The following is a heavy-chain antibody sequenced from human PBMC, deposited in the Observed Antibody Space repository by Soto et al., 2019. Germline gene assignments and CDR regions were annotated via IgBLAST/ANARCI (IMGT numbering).Heavy chain of an antibody. J-gene: IGHJ5*02. CDR2: IYHSGTF. Sequence: SETLSLTCAVSGGSIGGVGYAWSWIRQPPGGGLEWLGYIYHSGTFLKSPSLKTRLTMSLDMSNNQFSLTLNSMTAADTAVYYCARGQFYSGSGNFNNLMFDAWGQGIQVTVSS. D-gene: IGHD3-10*01. CDR3: ARGQFYSGSGNFNNLMFDA. V-gene: IGHV4-30-2*01. CDR1: GGSIGGVGYA.